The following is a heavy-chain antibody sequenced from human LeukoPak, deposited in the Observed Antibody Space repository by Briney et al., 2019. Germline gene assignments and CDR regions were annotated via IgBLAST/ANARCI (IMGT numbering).Heavy chain of an antibody. CDR3: ATDGYSYGSGY. CDR1: GATFNTYA. J-gene: IGHJ4*02. D-gene: IGHD5-18*01. Sequence: GASVKVSCKASGATFNTYAINWVRQSPGQGLEWMGRIIPLLGVAHYARKFQGRVTMTEDTSTDTAYMELSSLRSEDTAVYYCATDGYSYGSGYWGQGTLVTVSS. V-gene: IGHV1-69*04. CDR2: IIPLLGVA.